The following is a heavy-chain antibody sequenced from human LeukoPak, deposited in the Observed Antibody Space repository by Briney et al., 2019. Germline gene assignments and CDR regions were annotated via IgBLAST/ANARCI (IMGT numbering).Heavy chain of an antibody. J-gene: IGHJ2*01. CDR1: GGSFSGYY. D-gene: IGHD6-13*01. CDR3: ARPGIAAAEGRYFDL. Sequence: SETLSLTCAVYGGSFSGYYWSWIRQPPGKGLEWIGEINHSGSTNYNPSLKSRVTISVDTSKNQFSLKLSSVTAADTAVYYCARPGIAAAEGRYFDLWGRGTLVAVSS. V-gene: IGHV4-34*01. CDR2: INHSGST.